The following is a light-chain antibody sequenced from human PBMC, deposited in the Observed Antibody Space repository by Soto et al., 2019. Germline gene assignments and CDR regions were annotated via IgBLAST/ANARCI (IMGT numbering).Light chain of an antibody. CDR3: QXXNNWPRT. CDR2: GAS. V-gene: IGKV3-15*01. Sequence: EIVMTQSPATLSVSPGERATLSXRASQSVSSNLAWYQQKPGQAPRLLIYGASTRATGIPARFSGSGSGTEFTLTISSLQSEXXAVXXXQXXNNWPRTFGQGTKVEIK. J-gene: IGKJ1*01. CDR1: QSVSSN.